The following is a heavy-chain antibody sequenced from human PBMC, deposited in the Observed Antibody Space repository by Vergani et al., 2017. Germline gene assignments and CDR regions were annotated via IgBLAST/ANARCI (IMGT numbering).Heavy chain of an antibody. V-gene: IGHV4-61*02. CDR3: ARAYGSGSKFDY. Sequence: QVQLQESGPGLVKPSQTLSLTCTVSGGSISSGSYYWSWIRQPAGKGLEWIGRIYTSGSTNYNPSLKSRVTMSVDTSKNQFSLKLSSVTAADTAVYYCARAYGSGSKFDYWGQGTLVTVSS. J-gene: IGHJ4*02. D-gene: IGHD3-10*01. CDR2: IYTSGST. CDR1: GGSISSGSYY.